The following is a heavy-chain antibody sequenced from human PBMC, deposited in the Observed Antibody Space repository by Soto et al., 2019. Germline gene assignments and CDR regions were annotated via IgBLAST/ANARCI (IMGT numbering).Heavy chain of an antibody. J-gene: IGHJ6*02. CDR3: ARGGDSSSSWGYYYGMDV. CDR1: GGTFSSYA. V-gene: IGHV1-69*06. CDR2: IIPIFGTA. D-gene: IGHD6-6*01. Sequence: QVQLVQSGAEVKKPGSSVKVSCKASGGTFSSYAISWVRQAPGQGLEWMGGIIPIFGTANYAQKFQGRVTITADKSTSTAYMELSSLRSEDTAVYYCARGGDSSSSWGYYYGMDVWGQGTTVTGSS.